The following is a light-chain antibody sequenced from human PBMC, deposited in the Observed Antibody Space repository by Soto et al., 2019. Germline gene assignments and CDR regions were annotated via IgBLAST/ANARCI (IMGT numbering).Light chain of an antibody. CDR3: QQRYSNPLT. CDR2: AAS. Sequence: DIQMTQSPSSLSASVGDSVTISCRASQAINSFVNWYQQKTGKTPKLLIYAASSLQSGVPSRFSGSGAATDFTLTISSLPSEDCSTYFCQQRYSNPLTFGGGTKVEIK. J-gene: IGKJ4*01. V-gene: IGKV1-39*01. CDR1: QAINSF.